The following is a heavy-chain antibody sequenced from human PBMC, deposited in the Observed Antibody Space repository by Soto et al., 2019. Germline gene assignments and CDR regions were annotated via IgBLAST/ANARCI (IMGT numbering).Heavy chain of an antibody. CDR3: ARELAVAENWFDP. J-gene: IGHJ5*02. CDR2: ISSSGSTI. D-gene: IGHD6-19*01. Sequence: GGSLRLSCAASGFTFSSYEMNWVRQAPGKGLEWVSYISSSGSTIYYADSVKGRFTISRDNAKNSLYLQMNSLRAEDTAVYYCARELAVAENWFDPWGQGTLVTVSS. CDR1: GFTFSSYE. V-gene: IGHV3-48*03.